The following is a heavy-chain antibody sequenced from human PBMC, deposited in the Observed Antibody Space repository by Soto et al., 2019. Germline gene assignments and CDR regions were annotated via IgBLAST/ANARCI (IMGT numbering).Heavy chain of an antibody. V-gene: IGHV1-69*02. CDR3: ARANEDYYYYGMDV. Sequence: QVQLVQSGAEVKKPGSSVNVSCKASGGTFSSYTISWVRQAPGQGLEWRGRIIPNLGIANYAQKFQGRVTITADKSTSTAYMELSSLRSEDTAVYYCARANEDYYYYGMDVWGQGTTVTVSS. CDR1: GGTFSSYT. CDR2: IIPNLGIA. D-gene: IGHD1-1*01. J-gene: IGHJ6*02.